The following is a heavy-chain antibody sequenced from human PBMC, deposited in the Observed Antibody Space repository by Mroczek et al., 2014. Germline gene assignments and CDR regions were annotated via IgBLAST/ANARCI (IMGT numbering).Heavy chain of an antibody. CDR3: AREVVGATSYWYFDL. Sequence: QVQLQESGPGLVKPSQTLSLTCTVSGGSINSGGYYWSWIRQHPGKGLEWIGYIYYSGSTYYNPSLKSRVTISVDTSKNQFSLKLSSVTAADTAVYYCAREVVGATSYWYFDLWGRGTLVTVSS. CDR1: GGSINSGGYY. D-gene: IGHD1-26*01. V-gene: IGHV4-31*03. J-gene: IGHJ2*01. CDR2: IYYSGST.